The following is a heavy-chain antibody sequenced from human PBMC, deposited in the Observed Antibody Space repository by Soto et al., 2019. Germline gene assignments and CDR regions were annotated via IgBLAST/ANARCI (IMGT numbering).Heavy chain of an antibody. J-gene: IGHJ4*02. CDR1: GFTFNNYP. D-gene: IGHD3-10*01. V-gene: IGHV3-23*04. CDR2: IRWSDDST. Sequence: EVQLVESGGGLVQPGGSLRLSCAASGFTFNNYPMSWVRQAPGKGLEWVSGIRWSDDSTADADSGKGRFTISRDRSKNTVYLQMARPGAEDTAVYYCVGESHPNYWGQGTLVTVGS. CDR3: VGESHPNY.